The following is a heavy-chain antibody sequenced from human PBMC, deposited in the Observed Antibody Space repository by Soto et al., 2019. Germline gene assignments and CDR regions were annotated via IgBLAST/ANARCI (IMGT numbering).Heavy chain of an antibody. Sequence: QVQLVESGGGVVQPGRSLRRSCAASGFTFSSYGMHWVRQAPGKGLEWVAVISYDGSNKYYADSVKARFTISRDNSKNTLYLQMNSLRDEDTAVYYCARPPIEMATDGHYFDYWGQGTLVTVSS. CDR2: ISYDGSNK. CDR1: GFTFSSYG. V-gene: IGHV3-30*03. CDR3: ARPPIEMATDGHYFDY. J-gene: IGHJ4*02. D-gene: IGHD5-12*01.